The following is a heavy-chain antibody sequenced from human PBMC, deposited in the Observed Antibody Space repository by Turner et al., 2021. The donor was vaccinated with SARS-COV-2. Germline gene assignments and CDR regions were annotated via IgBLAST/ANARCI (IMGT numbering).Heavy chain of an antibody. J-gene: IGHJ4*02. CDR1: GFTFTNAW. Sequence: EVQLVESGGGLLKPGGSLRLSCVASGFTFTNAWMSWVRQGPGKGLECVGRIKSKTDGGTIDYAAPVKGRFTISRDDSKNTLYLQMNSLKTEDTAVYYCTTDPGQLVRGVILDYWGQGTLVTVSS. CDR2: IKSKTDGGTI. V-gene: IGHV3-15*01. CDR3: TTDPGQLVRGVILDY. D-gene: IGHD3-10*01.